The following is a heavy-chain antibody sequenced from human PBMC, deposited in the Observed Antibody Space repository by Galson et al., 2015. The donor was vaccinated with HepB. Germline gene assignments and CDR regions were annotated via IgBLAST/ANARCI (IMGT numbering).Heavy chain of an antibody. CDR2: ISGSGGST. Sequence: SLRLSCAASGFTFSSYAMSWVRQAPGKGLEWVSAISGSGGSTYYADSVKGRFTISRDNSKNTLYLQMNSLRAEDTAVYYCAKDGEYDYVWGSYRPYFDYWGQGTLVTVSS. D-gene: IGHD3-16*02. CDR1: GFTFSSYA. J-gene: IGHJ4*02. CDR3: AKDGEYDYVWGSYRPYFDY. V-gene: IGHV3-23*01.